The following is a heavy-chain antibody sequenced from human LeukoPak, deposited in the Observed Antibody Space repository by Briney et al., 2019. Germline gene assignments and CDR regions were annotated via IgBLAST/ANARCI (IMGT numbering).Heavy chain of an antibody. Sequence: GGSLRLSCAASGFTVRSNYMSWVRQAPGKGLEWVSVIYSGGSTYYADSVKGRFTISRDNSKNTLYLQMNSLRAKDTAVYYCARYYGSGNYYTYYFDHWGQGTLDTVSS. V-gene: IGHV3-53*01. D-gene: IGHD3-10*01. CDR1: GFTVRSNY. CDR2: IYSGGST. CDR3: ARYYGSGNYYTYYFDH. J-gene: IGHJ4*02.